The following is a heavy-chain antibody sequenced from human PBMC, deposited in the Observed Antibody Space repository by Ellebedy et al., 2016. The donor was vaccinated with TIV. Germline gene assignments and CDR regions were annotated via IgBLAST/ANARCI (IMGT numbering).Heavy chain of an antibody. CDR3: ARASAGLDY. V-gene: IGHV3-13*01. D-gene: IGHD6-13*01. CDR2: IGSAGDT. Sequence: PGGSLRLSCAASGFTFSSHDMHWVRQGTGKGLEWVSAIGSAGDTSHSGSVKGRFTISRENGKISVYLQMNSLRAEDTAVYYCARASAGLDYWGQGTLVTVSS. J-gene: IGHJ4*02. CDR1: GFTFSSHD.